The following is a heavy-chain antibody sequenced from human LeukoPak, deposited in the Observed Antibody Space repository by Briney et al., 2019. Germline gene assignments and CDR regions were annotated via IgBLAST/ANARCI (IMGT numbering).Heavy chain of an antibody. CDR2: ISSSSSYI. Sequence: PGRSLRLSCAASGFTFSSYGMHWVRQAPGKGPEWVSSISSSSSYINYADSVKGRFTISRDNAKNSLYLQMNSLRAEDTAVYYCARDSYYDSSGYSQNLDYWGQGTLVTVSS. D-gene: IGHD3-22*01. CDR1: GFTFSSYG. J-gene: IGHJ4*02. V-gene: IGHV3-21*01. CDR3: ARDSYYDSSGYSQNLDY.